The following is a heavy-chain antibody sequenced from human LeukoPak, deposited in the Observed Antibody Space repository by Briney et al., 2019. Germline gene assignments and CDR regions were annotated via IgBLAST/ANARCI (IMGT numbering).Heavy chain of an antibody. J-gene: IGHJ4*02. CDR1: RYTFTSYY. CDR3: ATFGGGYFDWLS. D-gene: IGHD3-9*01. CDR2: INPNSGGT. V-gene: IGHV1-2*06. Sequence: ASVKVSCKASRYTFTSYYMHWVRQAPGQGLEWMGRINPNSGGTNYAQKFQGRVTMTRDTSISTAYMELSRLRSDDTAVYYCATFGGGYFDWLSWGQGTLVTVSS.